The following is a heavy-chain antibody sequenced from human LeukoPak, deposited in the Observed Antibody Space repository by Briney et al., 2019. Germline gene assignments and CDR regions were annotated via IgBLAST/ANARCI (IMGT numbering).Heavy chain of an antibody. CDR2: IRHDGSAK. CDR3: ARDYYASGTYDY. J-gene: IGHJ4*02. Sequence: PGGSLRLSCEASGFTFSTYWMHWVRQAPGKGLEWVANIRHDGSAKNYVDSVKGRFTISRDNAKNSLYLQMNSLRAEDTAVYYCARDYYASGTYDYWGQGTLVTVSS. CDR1: GFTFSTYW. V-gene: IGHV3-7*04. D-gene: IGHD3-10*01.